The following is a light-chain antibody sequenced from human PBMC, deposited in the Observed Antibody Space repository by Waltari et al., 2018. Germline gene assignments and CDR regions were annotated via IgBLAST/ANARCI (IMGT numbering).Light chain of an antibody. Sequence: DIQMTQSPSSVSSSVGDRVTITCRASQAIGTSLAWYQQRPGKAPNLLVFSASRLQSGVSSRFSGNGSATNFTLSIANVQPEDFATYFCQQAKSFPYTFGQGTK. CDR2: SAS. V-gene: IGKV1-12*01. J-gene: IGKJ2*01. CDR3: QQAKSFPYT. CDR1: QAIGTS.